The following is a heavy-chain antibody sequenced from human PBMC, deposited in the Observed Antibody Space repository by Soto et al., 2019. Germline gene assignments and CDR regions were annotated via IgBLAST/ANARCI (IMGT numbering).Heavy chain of an antibody. V-gene: IGHV1-3*01. J-gene: IGHJ3*02. D-gene: IGHD4-17*01. CDR3: ARGAGRAPVTRAFDI. Sequence: QVKLLQSAAELKMPGASLNLSCKTSGYNFTNCAVHWLRQAPGQRLEWLGWIKGGTGNTRFSERFQDRVTLTRNTSASRVYMELTGLKSEDTAIYYCARGAGRAPVTRAFDIWGQGTVVTVSS. CDR2: IKGGTGNT. CDR1: GYNFTNCA.